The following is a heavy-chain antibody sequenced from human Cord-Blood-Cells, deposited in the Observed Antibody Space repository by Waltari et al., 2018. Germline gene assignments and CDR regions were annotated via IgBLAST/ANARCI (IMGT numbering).Heavy chain of an antibody. D-gene: IGHD6-13*01. CDR3: ARVVRTDSSSNWFDP. Sequence: QVQLQQWGAGLLKPSETLSLTCAVYGGSFSGYYWSWIRQPPGKGLEWIGEINHSGSTNYNPSLKSRVTISVDTSKSQFSLKLSSVTAADTAVYYCARVVRTDSSSNWFDPWGQGTLVTVSS. CDR1: GGSFSGYY. V-gene: IGHV4-34*01. J-gene: IGHJ5*02. CDR2: INHSGST.